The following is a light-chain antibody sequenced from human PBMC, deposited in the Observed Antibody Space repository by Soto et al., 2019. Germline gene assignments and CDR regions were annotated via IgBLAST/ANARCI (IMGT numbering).Light chain of an antibody. Sequence: DIQMTQSPSTLSASVGDRVTITCRASQSISSWLAWYQQKPGKAPKLPIYKASSLESGVPSRFSGSGSGTEFTLTISSLQPDDFATYYCQQYNSYSGTFGQGTKV. V-gene: IGKV1-5*03. CDR1: QSISSW. J-gene: IGKJ1*01. CDR3: QQYNSYSGT. CDR2: KAS.